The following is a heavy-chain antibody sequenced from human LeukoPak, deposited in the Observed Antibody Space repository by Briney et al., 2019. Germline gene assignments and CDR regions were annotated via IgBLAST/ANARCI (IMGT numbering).Heavy chain of an antibody. CDR1: GFTFSDYY. Sequence: GSLRLSCAASGFTFSDYYMSWIRQPPGKGLEWIGEINHSGSTNYNPSLKSRVTISVDTSKNQFSLKLSSVTAADTAVYYCARESGGYCSSTSCYAQDYYYYYYMDVWGKGTTVTVSS. CDR2: INHSGST. D-gene: IGHD2-2*03. CDR3: ARESGGYCSSTSCYAQDYYYYYYMDV. J-gene: IGHJ6*03. V-gene: IGHV4-34*01.